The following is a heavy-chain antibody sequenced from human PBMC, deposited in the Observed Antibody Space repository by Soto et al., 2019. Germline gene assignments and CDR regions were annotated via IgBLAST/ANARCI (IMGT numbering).Heavy chain of an antibody. J-gene: IGHJ6*02. V-gene: IGHV3-23*01. D-gene: IGHD3-3*01. CDR3: ARDWTGDKCPCLDV. CDR2: FSGSGGST. CDR1: GFTFSNYA. Sequence: EVQLLESGGGLVQPGGSLRLSCAAAGFTFSNYALTWVRQSPGKGLEWVSTFSGSGGSTYYADSVRGRFTISRDNSKNTLFLQVNSLRVEDTAIYYCARDWTGDKCPCLDVWGQGTTVSVSS.